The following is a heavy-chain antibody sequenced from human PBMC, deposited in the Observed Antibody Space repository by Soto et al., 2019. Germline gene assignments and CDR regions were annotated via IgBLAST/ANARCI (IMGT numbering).Heavy chain of an antibody. Sequence: QVQLQQWGAGLLKPSETLSLTCAVYGGSFSGYYWSWIRQPPGKGLEWIGEINHSGSTNYNPSLRSRVTKSVDATKSQFYLKLSSVTAADKAVYYCARARSPARLQQSHMEVWGKGNTVTVSS. CDR1: GGSFSGYY. D-gene: IGHD6-6*01. CDR2: INHSGST. CDR3: ARARSPARLQQSHMEV. J-gene: IGHJ6*03. V-gene: IGHV4-34*01.